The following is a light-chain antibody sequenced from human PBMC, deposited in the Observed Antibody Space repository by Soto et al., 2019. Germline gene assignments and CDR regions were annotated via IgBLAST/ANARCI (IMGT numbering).Light chain of an antibody. CDR1: QSISSW. CDR3: QQYNYYPT. V-gene: IGKV1-5*03. Sequence: DIQMTQSPSTLSASVGDRVTITCRASQSISSWLAWYQQKPGKAPKLMIYKASSLESGVPSRCSGSGSGTEITRTISSLQPADFATYYCQQYNYYPTFHQGTRLEIK. CDR2: KAS. J-gene: IGKJ5*01.